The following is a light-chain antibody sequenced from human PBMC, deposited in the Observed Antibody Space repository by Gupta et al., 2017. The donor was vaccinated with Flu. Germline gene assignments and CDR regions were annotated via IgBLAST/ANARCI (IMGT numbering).Light chain of an antibody. V-gene: IGLV1-44*01. Sequence: QSVLTQPPSASGTPGQKVTISCFGSSSNIGSNTVNWYQHVPGTAPKLLIYSNNQRPSGVADRFSGSKSGTSASLAISGLQSEDEGDYYCSTWDDSLNGRLFGGGTKLFVL. J-gene: IGLJ3*02. CDR3: STWDDSLNGRL. CDR1: SSNIGSNT. CDR2: SNN.